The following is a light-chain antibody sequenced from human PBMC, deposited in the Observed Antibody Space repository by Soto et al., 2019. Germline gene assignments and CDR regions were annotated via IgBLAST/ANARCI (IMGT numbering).Light chain of an antibody. CDR1: SSDVGGYNY. V-gene: IGLV2-11*01. CDR2: DVS. J-gene: IGLJ1*01. CDR3: CSYAGSYTYV. Sequence: QFSLTQPRAVSESPGQSVTISCTGTSSDVGGYNYVSWYQQHPGKAPKLMIYDVSKRPSGVPDRFSGSKSGNTASLTISGLQAEDEADYYCCSYAGSYTYVFGTGTKVTVL.